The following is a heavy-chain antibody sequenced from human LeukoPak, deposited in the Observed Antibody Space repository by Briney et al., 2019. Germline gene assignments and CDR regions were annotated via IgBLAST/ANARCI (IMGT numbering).Heavy chain of an antibody. CDR1: GYTFTSYG. V-gene: IGHV1-24*01. D-gene: IGHD6-6*01. Sequence: WASVKVSCKASGYTFTSYGISWVRQAPGQGLEWMGGFDPEDGETIYAQKFQGRVTMTEDTSTDTAYMELSSLRSEDAAVYYCATKAARSWFDPWGQGTLVTVSS. CDR2: FDPEDGET. CDR3: ATKAARSWFDP. J-gene: IGHJ5*02.